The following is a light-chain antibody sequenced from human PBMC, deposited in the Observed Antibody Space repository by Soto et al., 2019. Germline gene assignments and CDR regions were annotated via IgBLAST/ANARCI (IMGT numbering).Light chain of an antibody. V-gene: IGKV1-39*01. Sequence: DIQMTQSPSSLSASVGDTVTISCRTSQSISSYLSWYQQKPGKAPKLLIYAAYTLQSGVPSRFSGSGSGTDFTLTISSLQPEDFASYYCQQNYDMPWTFGQGTKVDIK. J-gene: IGKJ1*01. CDR1: QSISSY. CDR3: QQNYDMPWT. CDR2: AAY.